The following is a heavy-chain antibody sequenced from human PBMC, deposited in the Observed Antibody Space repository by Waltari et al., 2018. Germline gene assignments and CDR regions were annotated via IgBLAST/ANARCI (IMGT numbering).Heavy chain of an antibody. CDR3: ARRAQDCSSTSCYAGFDWFDP. CDR2: IHYSGST. CDR1: GGSISSSSYY. Sequence: QLQLQESGPGLVKPSETLSLTCTVSGGSISSSSYYWGWIRQPPGKGLGWIGSIHYSGSTYYNPSLKSRFTISVDTSKNQFSLKLSSVTAADTAVYYCARRAQDCSSTSCYAGFDWFDPWGQGTLVTVSS. D-gene: IGHD2-2*01. J-gene: IGHJ5*02. V-gene: IGHV4-39*01.